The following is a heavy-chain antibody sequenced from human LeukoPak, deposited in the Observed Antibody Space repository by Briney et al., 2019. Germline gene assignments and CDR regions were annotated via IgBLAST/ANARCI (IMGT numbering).Heavy chain of an antibody. CDR1: GGSFSGYY. CDR2: INHSGST. V-gene: IGHV4-34*01. D-gene: IGHD3-10*01. Sequence: PSETLSLTCAVYGGSFSGYYWSWFRQPPGEGLEWIGEINHSGSTNYNPSLKSRVTISLDKSKNQFSLKLNSVTAADTAVYYCARRRIGSGSLYRWFDPWGQGTLVTVSS. J-gene: IGHJ5*02. CDR3: ARRRIGSGSLYRWFDP.